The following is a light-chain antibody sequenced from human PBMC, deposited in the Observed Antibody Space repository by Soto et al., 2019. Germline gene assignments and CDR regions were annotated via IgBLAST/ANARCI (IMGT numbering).Light chain of an antibody. J-gene: IGLJ2*01. Sequence: QSVLTQPPSASGTPGQRVTISCSGTSTNIGRNPVYWYQQLPGTAPKLLIYGNDQRPSGVPERFSGSKSGASASLAISGLRSEDEADYYCAAWDDSLSGVVFGGGTKLTVL. V-gene: IGLV1-47*02. CDR3: AAWDDSLSGVV. CDR2: GND. CDR1: STNIGRNP.